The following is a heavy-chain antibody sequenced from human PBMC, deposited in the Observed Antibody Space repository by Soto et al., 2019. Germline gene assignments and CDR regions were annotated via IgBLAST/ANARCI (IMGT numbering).Heavy chain of an antibody. CDR3: AKVYGSGSRI. V-gene: IGHV3-30*18. J-gene: IGHJ4*02. Sequence: GGSLRLSCAASGFTFSSYGMHWVRQAPGKGLEWVAVISYDGSNKYYADSVKGRFTISRDNSKNTLYLQMNSLRAEDTAVYYCAKVYGSGSRIGGQGTLVTVSS. CDR1: GFTFSSYG. CDR2: ISYDGSNK. D-gene: IGHD3-10*01.